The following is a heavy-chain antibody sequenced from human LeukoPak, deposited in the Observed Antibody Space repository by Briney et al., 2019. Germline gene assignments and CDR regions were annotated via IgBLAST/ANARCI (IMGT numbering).Heavy chain of an antibody. CDR2: INHSGST. D-gene: IGHD2-15*01. V-gene: IGHV4-34*01. Sequence: SETLSLTCAVYGGSFSGYYWSWIRQPSGKGLEWIGEINHSGSTNYNPSLKSRVTISVDTSKNQFSLKLSSVTAADTAVYYCARGIRLRGWYHNWFDPWGQGTLVTVSS. J-gene: IGHJ5*02. CDR3: ARGIRLRGWYHNWFDP. CDR1: GGSFSGYY.